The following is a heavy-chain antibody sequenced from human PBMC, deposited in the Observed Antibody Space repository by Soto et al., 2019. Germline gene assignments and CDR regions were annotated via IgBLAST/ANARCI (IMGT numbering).Heavy chain of an antibody. V-gene: IGHV3-33*03. J-gene: IGHJ3*01. CDR2: FWYDASAQ. CDR1: GFTFTSYS. Sequence: QVQVVESGGGVVQPGRSLRLSCTTSGFTFTSYSMHWVRQAPGKGLEWVATFWYDASAQRYADSVKGRFTTSSDSSKTTVYLQMNDLRPDDTAVYYCATWHEREHAYDVWGQGTTVTVSS. D-gene: IGHD1-1*01. CDR3: ATWHEREHAYDV.